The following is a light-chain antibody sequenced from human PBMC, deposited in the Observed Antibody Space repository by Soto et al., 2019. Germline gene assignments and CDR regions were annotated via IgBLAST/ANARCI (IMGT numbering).Light chain of an antibody. Sequence: QSVLTQPPSVSGAPGQRVTISCTGSSSNTGADYDVHWYQHLPGSAPKLLIYDNNIRPSGVPDRFSGSKSGTSASPAITGLQAVDEGDYYSQSYDSSLSNLVVFGGGTKLTVL. CDR2: DNN. V-gene: IGLV1-40*01. CDR3: QSYDSSLSNLVV. J-gene: IGLJ2*01. CDR1: SSNTGADYD.